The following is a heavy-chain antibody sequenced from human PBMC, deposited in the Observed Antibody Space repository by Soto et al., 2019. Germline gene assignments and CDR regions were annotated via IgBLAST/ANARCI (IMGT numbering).Heavy chain of an antibody. CDR3: ARDSSPVVAVLEWGYFDY. CDR2: IWYDGSNK. V-gene: IGHV3-33*01. D-gene: IGHD2-15*01. J-gene: IGHJ4*02. CDR1: GFTFSSYG. Sequence: GGSLRLSCAASGFTFSSYGMHWVRQAPGKGLEWVAVIWYDGSNKYYADSVKGRFTISRDNSKNTLYLQMNSLRAEDTAVYYCARDSSPVVAVLEWGYFDYWGQGTLVTVSS.